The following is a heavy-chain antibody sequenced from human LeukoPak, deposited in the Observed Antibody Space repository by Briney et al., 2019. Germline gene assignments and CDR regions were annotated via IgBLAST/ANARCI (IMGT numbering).Heavy chain of an antibody. J-gene: IGHJ6*03. CDR1: GDSISSGSDH. CDR3: VREREEAHVLYYRFSYMDV. CDR2: VYINGRT. Sequence: SETLSLTCTVSGDSISSGSDHWSWVRQPAGKGLEWIGRVYINGRTNYNPSLRNRVTISIDTSKNQFSLNLRSVTAADTAVYYCVREREEAHVLYYRFSYMDVWGEGTTVTISS. D-gene: IGHD3-10*01. V-gene: IGHV4-61*02.